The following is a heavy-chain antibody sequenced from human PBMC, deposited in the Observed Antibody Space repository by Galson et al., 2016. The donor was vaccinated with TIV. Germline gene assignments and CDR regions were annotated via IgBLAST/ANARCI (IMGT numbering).Heavy chain of an antibody. CDR3: ARGFGVLTGNYLPKDFDY. CDR2: IKPNRGDT. Sequence: SVKVSCKASGGTFTSYAINWVRQAPGQGLEWMGWIKPNRGDTNVAQKFRGRVTMTRDTSITTAYLELSGLRSDDTAVYYCARGFGVLTGNYLPKDFDYWGQGTLVTVSS. D-gene: IGHD3-9*01. CDR1: GGTFTSYA. J-gene: IGHJ4*02. V-gene: IGHV1-2*02.